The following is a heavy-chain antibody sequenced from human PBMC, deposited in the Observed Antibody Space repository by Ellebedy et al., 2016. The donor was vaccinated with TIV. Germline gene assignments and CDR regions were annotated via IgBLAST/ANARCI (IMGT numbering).Heavy chain of an antibody. CDR3: AKVVDSSGWNDAFDI. CDR1: GFTFSTYW. J-gene: IGHJ3*02. CDR2: ISGSGGST. Sequence: GESLKISCATSGFTFSTYWMAWVRQAPGQGLEWVSAISGSGGSTYDAGSVKGRFTISRDNAKNTLDLHMNSLRAEDTAVYYCAKVVDSSGWNDAFDIWGQGTMVTVSS. V-gene: IGHV3-23*01. D-gene: IGHD6-19*01.